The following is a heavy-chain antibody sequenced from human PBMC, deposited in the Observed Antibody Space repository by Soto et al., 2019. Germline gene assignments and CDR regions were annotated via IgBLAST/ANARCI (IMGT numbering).Heavy chain of an antibody. CDR2: TYYRSRWYN. J-gene: IGHJ6*03. CDR1: GDRVSCNSAA. CDR3: AGTTSHQWYYMDV. V-gene: IGHV6-1*01. Sequence: SQTLSLTCAISGDRVSCNSAAGNWIRLSPSRGLEWLARTYYRSRWYNDYAVSVRSRITVNPDTSKNQFSLQLTSVTPEDTAVYYCAGTTSHQWYYMDVWGKGTTVTV. D-gene: IGHD1-7*01.